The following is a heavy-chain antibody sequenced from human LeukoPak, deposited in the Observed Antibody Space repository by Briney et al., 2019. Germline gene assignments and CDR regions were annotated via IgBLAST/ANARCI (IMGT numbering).Heavy chain of an antibody. J-gene: IGHJ4*02. CDR1: GFTFSSYA. CDR2: ISGSGGST. V-gene: IGHV3-23*01. Sequence: GGSLTLSCAASGFTFSSYAMSWVRQAPGKGLEWVSAISGSGGSTYYADSVKGRFTIPRDNSKNTLYLQMNSLRAEDTAVYYCAKFANYYGSGSEIDYWGQGTLVTVSS. D-gene: IGHD3-10*01. CDR3: AKFANYYGSGSEIDY.